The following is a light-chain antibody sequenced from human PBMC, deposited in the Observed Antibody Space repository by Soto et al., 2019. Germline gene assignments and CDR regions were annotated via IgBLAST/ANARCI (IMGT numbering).Light chain of an antibody. Sequence: QSVLTQPPSVSAAPGRKVTISCSGSSSNIGNNYVSWYQQLPGTAPKLLIYENNKRPSGIPDRFSGSKSGTSATLGITGLQTGDEADYYCGAWDSSLSAGVFGNGTKVTVL. CDR3: GAWDSSLSAGV. V-gene: IGLV1-51*02. J-gene: IGLJ1*01. CDR1: SSNIGNNY. CDR2: ENN.